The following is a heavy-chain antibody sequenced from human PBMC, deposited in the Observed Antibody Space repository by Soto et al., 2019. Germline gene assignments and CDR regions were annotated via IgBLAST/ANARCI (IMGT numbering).Heavy chain of an antibody. Sequence: PGGSLRLSCAASGFTFSSYSMNWVRQAPGKGLEWVSYLGGSSTTIYYADSVKGRFTVPRDNAKNSLYLHMNGLRDEDTAVYYCARDLTVMSLWGLGTLVTVSS. CDR3: ARDLTVMSL. CDR2: LGGSSTTI. D-gene: IGHD3-16*01. CDR1: GFTFSSYS. V-gene: IGHV3-48*02. J-gene: IGHJ4*02.